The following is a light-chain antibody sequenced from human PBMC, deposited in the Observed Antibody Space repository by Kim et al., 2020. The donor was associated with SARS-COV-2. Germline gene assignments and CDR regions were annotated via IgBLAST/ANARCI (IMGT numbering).Light chain of an antibody. CDR2: GAS. J-gene: IGKJ1*01. V-gene: IGKV3-15*01. CDR3: QHSNKWAPGRA. Sequence: EIVMTQSPATLSVSPGERATLSCRASQSVSSNLDWYQQKPGQAPRLLIYGASTRATGIPARFSGSGSGTEFTLSISSLQSEDFAVYFYQHSNKWAPGRAFGQGTKVDIK. CDR1: QSVSSN.